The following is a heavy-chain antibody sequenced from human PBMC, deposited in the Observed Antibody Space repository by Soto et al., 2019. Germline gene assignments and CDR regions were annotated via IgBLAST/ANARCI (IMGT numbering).Heavy chain of an antibody. CDR1: GFTFSSYW. J-gene: IGHJ5*02. CDR2: IKSDGSST. D-gene: IGHD3-9*01. CDR3: ARGYDILTGYYGFDP. V-gene: IGHV3-74*01. Sequence: GGSLRLSCAASGFTFSSYWMHWVRQAPGKGLVWVSRIKSDGSSTSYADSVKGRSTISRDNAKNTLYLQMNSLRAEDTAVYYCARGYDILTGYYGFDPWGQGT.